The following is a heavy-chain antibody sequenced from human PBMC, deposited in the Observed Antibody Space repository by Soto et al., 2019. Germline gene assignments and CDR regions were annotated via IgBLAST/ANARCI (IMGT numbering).Heavy chain of an antibody. J-gene: IGHJ4*02. CDR3: ARTPSYCVGPDCFLTGFDF. CDR2: IDWDDEK. Sequence: GSGPTLVNPTQTLTLTCTFSAFSLTTSGMCVSWIRQPPGQALEWLARIDWDDEKYYSTSLRTRLSISKDTSKNQVVLTLTNMDPVDTATYYCARTPSYCVGPDCFLTGFDFWGQGALVTVSS. CDR1: AFSLTTSGMC. V-gene: IGHV2-70*11. D-gene: IGHD2-21*01.